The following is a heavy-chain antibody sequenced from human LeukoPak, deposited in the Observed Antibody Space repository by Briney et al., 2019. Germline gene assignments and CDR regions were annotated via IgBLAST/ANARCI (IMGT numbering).Heavy chain of an antibody. CDR1: GFTVSSNY. Sequence: QTGGSLRLSCAASGFTVSSNYMSWVRQAPGKGLEWVSVIYTGGSTYYADSVKGRITISRDNSKNTLYLQMNSLRAEDTAVYYCAKDNYYDSSGYFDYWGQGTLVTVSS. CDR3: AKDNYYDSSGYFDY. V-gene: IGHV3-53*05. D-gene: IGHD3-22*01. J-gene: IGHJ4*02. CDR2: IYTGGST.